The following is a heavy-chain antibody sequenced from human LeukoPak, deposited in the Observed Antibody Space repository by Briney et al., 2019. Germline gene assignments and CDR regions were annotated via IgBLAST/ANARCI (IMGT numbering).Heavy chain of an antibody. Sequence: QSSETLSLTCAVSGGSIRSSNWWGWVRPPPGKGLEWIGEIYHSGSTNYNPSLKRRVTISGDKSKNQFSLKLSSVTAADTAVYYCARARSSSWNGFDYWGQGTLVTVSS. CDR2: IYHSGST. V-gene: IGHV4-4*02. CDR3: ARARSSSWNGFDY. J-gene: IGHJ4*02. CDR1: GGSIRSSNW. D-gene: IGHD6-13*01.